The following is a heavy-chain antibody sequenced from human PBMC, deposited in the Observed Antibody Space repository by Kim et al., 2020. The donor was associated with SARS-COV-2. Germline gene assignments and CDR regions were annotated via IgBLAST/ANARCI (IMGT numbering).Heavy chain of an antibody. CDR1: GFTFSSYA. V-gene: IGHV3-30*04. Sequence: GGSLRLSCAASGFTFSSYAMHWVRQAPGKGLEWVAVISYDGSNKYYADSVKGRFTISRDNSKNTLYLQMNSLRAEDTAVYHCARDGSGWYLDYWGQGTLVTVS. CDR2: ISYDGSNK. D-gene: IGHD6-19*01. CDR3: ARDGSGWYLDY. J-gene: IGHJ4*02.